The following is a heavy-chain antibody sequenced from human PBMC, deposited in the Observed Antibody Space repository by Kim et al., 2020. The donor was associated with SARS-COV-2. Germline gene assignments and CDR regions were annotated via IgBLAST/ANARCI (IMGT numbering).Heavy chain of an antibody. V-gene: IGHV5-51*01. CDR3: ARQCDSYDYCVDT. CDR1: GYSTTHW. J-gene: IGHJ5*02. CDR2: VYPADSDT. D-gene: IGHD3-16*01. Sequence: GESLKISCKGSGYSTTHWFAWVRQMPGKGLEWMGIVYPADSDTKYSPSFQGQVTISVDKSINTAYLQWSSLKASDTAMYYCARQCDSYDYCVDTWGLGTLVTVSS.